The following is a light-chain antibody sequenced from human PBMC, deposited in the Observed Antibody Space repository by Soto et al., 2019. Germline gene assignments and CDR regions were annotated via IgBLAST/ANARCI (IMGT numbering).Light chain of an antibody. Sequence: EIVLTQSPGTLSLSPGERATLSCRASQSVSSSYLAWYQQKPGQAPSLLIYGASDRATDIPDRFSGSGSGTDFTLTISRLEPEDFAVYYCQQYGSSPGTFGQGTKVEIK. CDR2: GAS. CDR1: QSVSSSY. V-gene: IGKV3-20*01. J-gene: IGKJ1*01. CDR3: QQYGSSPGT.